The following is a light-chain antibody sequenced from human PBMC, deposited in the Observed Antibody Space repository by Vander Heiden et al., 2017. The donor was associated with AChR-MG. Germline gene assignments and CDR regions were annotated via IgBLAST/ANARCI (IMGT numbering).Light chain of an antibody. V-gene: IGKV3-20*01. Sequence: EIVLTQSSAILSLSPGERATLSCRASLTIVDNSLAWFQQTPGQAPRLLMFGLSRRATGVPDRFIASGSGTDFTLSITRVEPEDFAVYFCQQYASLPWTFGRETKLEIK. CDR1: LTIVDNS. CDR2: GLS. J-gene: IGKJ1*01. CDR3: QQYASLPWT.